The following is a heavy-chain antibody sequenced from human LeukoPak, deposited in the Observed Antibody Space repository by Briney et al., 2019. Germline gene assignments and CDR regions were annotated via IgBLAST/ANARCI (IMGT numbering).Heavy chain of an antibody. J-gene: IGHJ6*03. CDR2: ISSTGNYI. V-gene: IGHV3-21*01. CDR3: ARDWSGSYASYHYYMDV. CDR1: GFTFEYYV. D-gene: IGHD1-26*01. Sequence: GGSLRLSCTASGFTFEYYVMKWVRQAPGKGLEWVASISSTGNYINYADSLKGRLTISRDNANNSLSLQMNSLRAEDTAVYYCARDWSGSYASYHYYMDVWGKGTTVTVSS.